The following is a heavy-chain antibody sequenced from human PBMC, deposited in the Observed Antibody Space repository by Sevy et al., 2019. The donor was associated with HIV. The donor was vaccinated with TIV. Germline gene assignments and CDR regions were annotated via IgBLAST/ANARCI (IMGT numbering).Heavy chain of an antibody. J-gene: IGHJ4*02. CDR1: GFTFSSYR. Sequence: GGSLRLSCAASGFTFSSYRMTWVRQAPGKGLEWVSCISSTSAYINYADSVKGRFTISRDNAKNLLYLQMDSLRAEDTAVYFCAREGCTRPHDYWGQGTLVTVSS. CDR3: AREGCTRPHDY. D-gene: IGHD2-8*01. CDR2: ISSTSAYI. V-gene: IGHV3-21*04.